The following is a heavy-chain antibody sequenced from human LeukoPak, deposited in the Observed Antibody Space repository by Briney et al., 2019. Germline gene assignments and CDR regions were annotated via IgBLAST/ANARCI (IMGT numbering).Heavy chain of an antibody. CDR1: GYTFTGYY. CDR2: INPNSGGT. CDR3: ARGTLIAVAYYYYGMDV. Sequence: ASVKVSFKASGYTFTGYYMHWVRQAPGQGLEWMGWINPNSGGTNYAQKFQGRVTMTRDTSISTAYMELSRLRSDDTAVYYCARGTLIAVAYYYYGMDVWGQGATVTVSS. V-gene: IGHV1-2*02. D-gene: IGHD6-19*01. J-gene: IGHJ6*02.